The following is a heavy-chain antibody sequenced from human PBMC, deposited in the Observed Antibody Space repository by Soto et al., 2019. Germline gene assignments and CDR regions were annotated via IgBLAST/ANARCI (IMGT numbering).Heavy chain of an antibody. D-gene: IGHD4-17*01. CDR1: GGSISSSNW. CDR3: ARDSGSPTVNYNWFDP. J-gene: IGHJ5*02. V-gene: IGHV4-4*02. CDR2: IYHSGST. Sequence: PSETLSLTCAVSGGSISSSNWWSWVRQSPGKGLEWIGEIYHSGSTKYNPSLKSRVTISVDKSKNQFSLKLTSVTAADTAVYYCARDSGSPTVNYNWFDPWGQGTLVTVSS.